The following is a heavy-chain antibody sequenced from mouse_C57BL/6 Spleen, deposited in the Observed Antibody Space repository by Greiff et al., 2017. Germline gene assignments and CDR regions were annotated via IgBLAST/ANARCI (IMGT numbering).Heavy chain of an antibody. CDR3: AREDSHYYGSSYGADY. CDR1: GYTFTSYW. D-gene: IGHD1-1*01. Sequence: VQLQQSGAELVKPGASVKLSCKASGYTFTSYWMHWVKQRPGQGLEWIGMIHPNSGSTNYNEKFKSKATLTVDKSSSTAYMQLSSLTSEDSAVYYCAREDSHYYGSSYGADYWGQGTTLTVSS. CDR2: IHPNSGST. V-gene: IGHV1-64*01. J-gene: IGHJ2*01.